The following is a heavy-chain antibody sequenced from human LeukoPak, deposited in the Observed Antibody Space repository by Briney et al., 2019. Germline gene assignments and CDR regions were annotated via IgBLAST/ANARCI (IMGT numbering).Heavy chain of an antibody. CDR3: ARDTMVRGVSHYYYGMDV. V-gene: IGHV1-69*04. J-gene: IGHJ6*04. Sequence: SVKVSCKASGGTFSSYAISWVRQAPGQGLEWMGRIIPIFGIANYAQKFQGRVTITADKSTSTAYMELSSLRSEDTAVYYCARDTMVRGVSHYYYGMDVWGKGTTVTVSS. CDR1: GGTFSSYA. D-gene: IGHD3-10*01. CDR2: IIPIFGIA.